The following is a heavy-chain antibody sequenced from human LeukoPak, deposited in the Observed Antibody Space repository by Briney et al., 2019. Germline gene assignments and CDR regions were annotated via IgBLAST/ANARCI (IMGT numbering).Heavy chain of an antibody. Sequence: ASVKVSCKAYGGTFSSYAISWVRQAPGQGLEWMGGIIPIFGTANYAQKFQGRVTITADESTSTAYMELSSLRSEDTAVYYCARSRQPVRYCSSTSCFDWFDPWGQGTLVTVSS. J-gene: IGHJ5*02. CDR3: ARSRQPVRYCSSTSCFDWFDP. D-gene: IGHD2-2*01. V-gene: IGHV1-69*13. CDR1: GGTFSSYA. CDR2: IIPIFGTA.